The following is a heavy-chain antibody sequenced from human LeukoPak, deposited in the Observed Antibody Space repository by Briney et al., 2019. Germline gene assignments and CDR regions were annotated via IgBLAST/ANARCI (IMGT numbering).Heavy chain of an antibody. CDR1: GYTFTGYY. Sequence: GASVKVSCKASGYTFTGYYMHWVRQAPGQGLEWMGWINPNSGGTNYAQKFQGRVTMTRDTSISTAYMELSRLRSDDTAVYYCARVEGGSGSYVDPWGQGTLVTVSS. D-gene: IGHD3-10*01. J-gene: IGHJ5*02. CDR3: ARVEGGSGSYVDP. CDR2: INPNSGGT. V-gene: IGHV1-2*02.